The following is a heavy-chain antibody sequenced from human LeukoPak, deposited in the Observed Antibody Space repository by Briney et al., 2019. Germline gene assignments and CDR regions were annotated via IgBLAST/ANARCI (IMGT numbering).Heavy chain of an antibody. J-gene: IGHJ3*02. CDR2: IRYDGSNK. V-gene: IGHV3-30*02. D-gene: IGHD4-17*01. CDR3: AKELPTVIYAFDI. CDR1: GFTFSSYG. Sequence: PGGSLRLSCAAPGFTFSSYGMHWVRQAPGKGLEWVAFIRYDGSNKYYADSVKGRFTISRDNSKNTLYLQMNSLRAEDTAVYYCAKELPTVIYAFDIWGQGTMVTVSS.